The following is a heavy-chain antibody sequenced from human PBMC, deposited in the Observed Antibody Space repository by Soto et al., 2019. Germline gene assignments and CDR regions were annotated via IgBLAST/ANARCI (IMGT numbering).Heavy chain of an antibody. Sequence: PSDTLSLTCTVSGGSYSSDRYYWNWIRQHPGKGLEWIGYIYYTGSAYYNPSLKSRVTISLDTSKNQFSLKLNSVTAADTAMYYCARSGYIYGSNAFDIWGRGTLVTVSS. D-gene: IGHD5-18*01. CDR1: GGSYSSDRYY. J-gene: IGHJ3*02. CDR2: IYYTGSA. CDR3: ARSGYIYGSNAFDI. V-gene: IGHV4-31*03.